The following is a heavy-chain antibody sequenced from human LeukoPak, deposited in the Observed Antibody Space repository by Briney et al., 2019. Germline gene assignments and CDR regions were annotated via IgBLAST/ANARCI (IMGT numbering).Heavy chain of an antibody. V-gene: IGHV3-7*05. CDR3: ARGSAWGRGTYDY. CDR2: INQDGSVK. J-gene: IGHJ4*02. Sequence: GGSLRLSCAASGFTFSSSWMKGVRQAPGKGLEWVANINQDGSVKYYLDSVKGRLTISRDNAKNSLYLQMNSLRVDDTAVYYCARGSAWGRGTYDYWGQGTLVTVSS. CDR1: GFTFSSSW. D-gene: IGHD7-27*01.